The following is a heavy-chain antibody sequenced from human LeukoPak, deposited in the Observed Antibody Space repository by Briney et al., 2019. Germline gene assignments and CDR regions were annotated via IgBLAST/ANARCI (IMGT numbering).Heavy chain of an antibody. J-gene: IGHJ3*02. CDR2: ISAGGDGT. V-gene: IGHV3-23*01. Sequence: PGGSLRLSCAASTFSFSRYPMGWVRQAPGKGLEWVSGISAGGDGTHHADPVKGRFTISRDNSKNTLFLQMNNLRAEDTAKYYCAKSLLTTAAGTGRAFDIWGQGTMVTVSS. CDR3: AKSLLTTAAGTGRAFDI. CDR1: TFSFSRYP. D-gene: IGHD2/OR15-2a*01.